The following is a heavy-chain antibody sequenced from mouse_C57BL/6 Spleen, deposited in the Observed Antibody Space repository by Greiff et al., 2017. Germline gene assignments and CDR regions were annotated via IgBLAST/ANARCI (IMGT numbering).Heavy chain of an antibody. Sequence: QVQLQQSGPELVKPGASVKISCKASGYAFSSSWMNWVKQRPGKGLEWIGRMYPGDGDTNYNGKFKGKATMTADKSSSTAYMQLSSLTSEDSAVYFCARDTVYGFDYWGQGTTLTVSS. D-gene: IGHD1-1*01. CDR2: MYPGDGDT. V-gene: IGHV1-82*01. J-gene: IGHJ2*01. CDR1: GYAFSSSW. CDR3: ARDTVYGFDY.